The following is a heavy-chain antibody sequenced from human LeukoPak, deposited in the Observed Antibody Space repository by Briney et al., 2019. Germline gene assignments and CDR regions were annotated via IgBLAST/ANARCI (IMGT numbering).Heavy chain of an antibody. J-gene: IGHJ4*02. Sequence: GGSLRLSCAASGFTFSSYWMTWVRQAPGKGLEWVSVIYSGGSTYYADSVKGRFTISRDNSKNTLYLQMNSLRAEDTAVYYCARGGRYEPFDYWGQGTLVTVSS. V-gene: IGHV3-66*01. D-gene: IGHD2-15*01. CDR2: IYSGGST. CDR3: ARGGRYEPFDY. CDR1: GFTFSSYW.